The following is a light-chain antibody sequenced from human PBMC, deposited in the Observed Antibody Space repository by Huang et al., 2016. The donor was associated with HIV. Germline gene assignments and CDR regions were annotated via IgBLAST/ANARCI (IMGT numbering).Light chain of an antibody. CDR1: ESSGTH. CDR2: GAS. V-gene: IGKV3-15*01. J-gene: IGKJ2*01. CDR3: QQYNNWPYT. Sequence: EIVMTQSPATLSAFPGKGTTLSCRASESSGTHLAWYQQKPGQAPRLGFYGASTRATGFPPRVSASGSGTEFTLSISGLQSEDFAIYYCQQYNNWPYTFGQGTKVEIE.